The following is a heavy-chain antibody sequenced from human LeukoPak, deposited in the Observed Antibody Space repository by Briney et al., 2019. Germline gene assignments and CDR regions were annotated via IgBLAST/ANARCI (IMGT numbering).Heavy chain of an antibody. D-gene: IGHD6-13*01. CDR2: INPNSGGT. CDR1: GYTFTGYY. Sequence: GESLKTSCKGSGYTFTGYYMHWVRQAPGQGLEWMGWINPNSGGTNYAQKFQGRVTMTRDTSISTAYMELSRLRSDDTAVYYCALRGIAAAQDWGQGTLVTVSS. V-gene: IGHV1-2*02. J-gene: IGHJ4*02. CDR3: ALRGIAAAQD.